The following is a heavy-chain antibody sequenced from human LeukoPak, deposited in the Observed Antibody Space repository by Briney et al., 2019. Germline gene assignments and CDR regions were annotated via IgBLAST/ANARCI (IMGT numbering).Heavy chain of an antibody. Sequence: GGSLRLSCAASGFTLSPYNMNWVRQAPGKGLEWISYISHSSTTIYYADSVEGRFTISRDNAKNSLYLQTNSLRADDTAVYYCAREGPLLVSEDAFDFWGQGTMVTVSS. CDR1: GFTLSPYN. D-gene: IGHD2-15*01. CDR2: ISHSSTTI. V-gene: IGHV3-48*01. CDR3: AREGPLLVSEDAFDF. J-gene: IGHJ3*01.